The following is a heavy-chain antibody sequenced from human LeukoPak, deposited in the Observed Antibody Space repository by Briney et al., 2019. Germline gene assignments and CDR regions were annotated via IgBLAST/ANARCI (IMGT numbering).Heavy chain of an antibody. V-gene: IGHV4-4*07. J-gene: IGHJ3*02. CDR2: MYLSGNT. CDR3: ARSGSYANDAFDI. Sequence: SETLSLTCTVSGGSIGSYYWSWIRQPAGKGLEWIGRMYLSGNTNYNPSLKSRVTMSPDTSKNQFSLKLSSVTAADTAVYYCARSGSYANDAFDIWGQGTMVTVSS. CDR1: GGSIGSYY. D-gene: IGHD1-26*01.